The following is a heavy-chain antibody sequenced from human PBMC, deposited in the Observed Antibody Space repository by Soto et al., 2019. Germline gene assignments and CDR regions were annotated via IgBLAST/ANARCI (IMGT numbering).Heavy chain of an antibody. V-gene: IGHV3-30*18. J-gene: IGHJ4*02. CDR1: GFTFSSYG. D-gene: IGHD1-26*01. CDR3: AKGPYSGSYSFDY. Sequence: QVQLVESGGGVVQPGRSLRLSCAASGFTFSSYGMHWVRQAPGKGLEWVAIISYDGSNKYYADSVKGRFTISRDNSKNTLYLQMNSLRAEDTAVYYCAKGPYSGSYSFDYWGQGTLVTVSS. CDR2: ISYDGSNK.